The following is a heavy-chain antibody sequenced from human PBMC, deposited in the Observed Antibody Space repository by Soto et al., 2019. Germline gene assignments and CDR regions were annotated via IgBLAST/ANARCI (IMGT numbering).Heavy chain of an antibody. J-gene: IGHJ4*02. CDR1: GFSLSDYS. CDR2: ISSSSSFI. Sequence: EVQLVESGGGLVKPGGSLRLSCAASGFSLSDYSMNWIRQAPGKGLEWVASISSSSSFIQYAESMKGRFTISRDNAKNSLYLQMNRLSAEDTAVYYCAGSSDDGRDNWGKGTLVTVSS. D-gene: IGHD1-26*01. V-gene: IGHV3-21*01. CDR3: AGSSDDGRDN.